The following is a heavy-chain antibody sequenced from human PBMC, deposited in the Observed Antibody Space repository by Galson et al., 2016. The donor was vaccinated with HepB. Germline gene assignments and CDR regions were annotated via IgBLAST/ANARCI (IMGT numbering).Heavy chain of an antibody. CDR1: GGTFSSYA. J-gene: IGHJ5*02. V-gene: IGHV1-69*13. D-gene: IGHD4-11*01. Sequence: SVKVSCKASGGTFSSYAISWVRQAPGQGLEWMGGIILTFGTTNYAQIFQGRVTITADESTSTAYMELSSLRSEDTAVYYCARAPGLLKFDYFNYYRGFFDPWGQGTLVTVSS. CDR2: IILTFGTT. CDR3: ARAPGLLKFDYFNYYRGFFDP.